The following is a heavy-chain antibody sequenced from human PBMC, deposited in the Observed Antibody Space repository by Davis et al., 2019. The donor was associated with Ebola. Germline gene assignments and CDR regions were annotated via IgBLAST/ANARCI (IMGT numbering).Heavy chain of an antibody. V-gene: IGHV3-21*01. J-gene: IGHJ2*01. Sequence: GESLRLSCAASGFTFSSYSMNWVRQAPGKGLEWVSSISSSSSYIYYADSVKGRFTISRDNAKNSLYLQMNSLRAEDTAVYYCAREKRHLGELSPNWYFDLWGRGTLVTVSS. D-gene: IGHD3-16*02. CDR2: ISSSSSYI. CDR1: GFTFSSYS. CDR3: AREKRHLGELSPNWYFDL.